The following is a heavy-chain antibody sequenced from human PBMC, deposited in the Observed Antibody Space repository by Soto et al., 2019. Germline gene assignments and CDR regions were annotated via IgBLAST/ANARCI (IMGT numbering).Heavy chain of an antibody. CDR1: GGSISSYY. J-gene: IGHJ6*02. Sequence: SETLSLTCTVSGGSISSYYWGWIRQPPGKGLEWIGYIYYSGSTNYNPSLKSRVTISVDTSKNQFSLKLSSVTAADTAVYYCARVVGAIVGATHYYYGMDVWGQGTTVTVSS. D-gene: IGHD1-26*01. CDR2: IYYSGST. CDR3: ARVVGAIVGATHYYYGMDV. V-gene: IGHV4-59*01.